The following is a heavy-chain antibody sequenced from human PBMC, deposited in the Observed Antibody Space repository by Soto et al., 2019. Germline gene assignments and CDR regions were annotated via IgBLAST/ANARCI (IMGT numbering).Heavy chain of an antibody. CDR2: INWNSGSI. D-gene: IGHD4-17*01. V-gene: IGHV3-9*01. CDR3: TKDGLISGDYDGKHFEY. J-gene: IGHJ4*02. CDR1: GFTFDYYA. Sequence: EVQLVESGGGLVQPGRSLRLSCAASGFTFDYYAMHWVRQVPGKGLEWVSSINWNSGSIGYAYSVKGRFTISRDNANNSLDLQMNSLRAYDTAFYYCTKDGLISGDYDGKHFEYWGSATQVTVPS.